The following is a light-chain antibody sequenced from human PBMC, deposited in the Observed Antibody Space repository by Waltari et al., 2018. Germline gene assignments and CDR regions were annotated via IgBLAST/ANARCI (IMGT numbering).Light chain of an antibody. Sequence: DIQMTQSPSSLSASVGDRVNITCRASQTISRYLNWYQQKPGKAPNLLMYAASSLQSGVPSRFSGSGSGRDFTLIITSLQPEDFATYYCQESYSFTRTFGQGTKVEIK. CDR3: QESYSFTRT. CDR1: QTISRY. J-gene: IGKJ1*01. CDR2: AAS. V-gene: IGKV1-39*01.